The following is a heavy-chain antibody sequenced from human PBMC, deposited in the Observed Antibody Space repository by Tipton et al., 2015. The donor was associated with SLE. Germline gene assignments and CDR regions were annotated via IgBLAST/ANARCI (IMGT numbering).Heavy chain of an antibody. CDR3: ARDSQFLPYGMDV. CDR1: GGSISSSSYY. J-gene: IGHJ6*02. CDR2: IFYRGSA. D-gene: IGHD2-21*01. Sequence: LRLSCTVSGGSISSSSYYWGWIRQPPGKGLEWIGSIFYRGSAYYNPSLESRVTISRDTSKNQFSLKLTSVTAADTAVYYCARDSQFLPYGMDVWGQGSTGTVAS. V-gene: IGHV4-39*07.